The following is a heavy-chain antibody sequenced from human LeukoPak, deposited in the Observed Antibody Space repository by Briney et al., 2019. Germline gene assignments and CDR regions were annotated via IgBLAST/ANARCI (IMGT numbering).Heavy chain of an antibody. CDR3: ARSHVRGLRFPHYFDY. Sequence: SETLSLTCAVYGGSFSGYYWSWVRQPPGKGLEWIGEINHSGSTNYNPSLKSRVTISVDTSKNQFSLKLSSVTAADTAVYYCARSHVRGLRFPHYFDYWGQGTLVTVSS. CDR2: INHSGST. CDR1: GGSFSGYY. V-gene: IGHV4-34*01. J-gene: IGHJ4*02. D-gene: IGHD3-10*02.